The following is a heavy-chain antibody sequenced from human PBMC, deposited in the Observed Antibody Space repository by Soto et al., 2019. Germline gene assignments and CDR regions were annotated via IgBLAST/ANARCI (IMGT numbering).Heavy chain of an antibody. V-gene: IGHV3-23*01. CDR1: GFTFSSYA. Sequence: EVQLLESGGGLVQPGGSLRLSCAASGFTFSSYAMSWVRQAPGKGLEWVSAISGSGGSTYYADSVKGRFTISRDNSKNTLYLQMNSLRAEDTAVYYCAKDRRWQVPTTEFFDYWGQGTLVTVSS. J-gene: IGHJ4*02. CDR3: AKDRRWQVPTTEFFDY. D-gene: IGHD5-12*01. CDR2: ISGSGGST.